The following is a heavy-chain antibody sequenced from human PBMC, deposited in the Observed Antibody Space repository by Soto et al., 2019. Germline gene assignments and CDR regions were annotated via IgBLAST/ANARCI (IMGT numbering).Heavy chain of an antibody. CDR2: IYHSGST. V-gene: IGHV4-30-2*01. J-gene: IGHJ5*02. Sequence: TLSHSYAVSGGSISSGGYSWSWIRQPPGKGLEWIGYIYHSGSTYYNPSLKSRVTISVDRSKNQFSLKLSSVTAADTAVYYCARNLSADDVDRYDPWGQRSLVPVSS. CDR1: GGSISSGGYS. CDR3: ARNLSADDVDRYDP. D-gene: IGHD3-16*02.